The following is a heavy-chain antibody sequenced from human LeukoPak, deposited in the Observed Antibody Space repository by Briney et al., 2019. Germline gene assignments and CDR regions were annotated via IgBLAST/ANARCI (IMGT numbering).Heavy chain of an antibody. CDR1: GGTFSSYA. CDR3: ARVGYSGSFRAYYFDY. CDR2: IIPIFGTA. V-gene: IGHV1-69*13. D-gene: IGHD1-26*01. J-gene: IGHJ4*02. Sequence: ASVKVSCKASGGTFSSYAISWVRQAPGQGLEWMGGIIPIFGTANYAQKFQGRVTITADESTSTAYMELSSLRSEDTAVYYCARVGYSGSFRAYYFDYWGQGTLVTVSS.